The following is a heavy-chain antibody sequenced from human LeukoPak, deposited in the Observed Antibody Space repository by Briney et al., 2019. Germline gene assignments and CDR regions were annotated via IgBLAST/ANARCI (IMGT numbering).Heavy chain of an antibody. CDR1: GFTFSSYS. CDR2: ISSSSSYI. CDR3: ARDPHSNYGY. V-gene: IGHV3-21*01. Sequence: GGSLRLSCAASGFTFSSYSMNWVRQVPGKGLEWVSSISSSSSYIYYADSVKGRLTISRDNAKNSLYLQMNSLRAEDTAVYYCARDPHSNYGYWGQGTLVTVSS. D-gene: IGHD4-11*01. J-gene: IGHJ4*02.